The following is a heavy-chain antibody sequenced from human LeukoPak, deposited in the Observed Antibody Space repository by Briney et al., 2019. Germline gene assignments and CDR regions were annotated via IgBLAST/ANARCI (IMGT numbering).Heavy chain of an antibody. Sequence: SVKVCCKASGGTFSSYAFSWVRQAPGQGLEWMGGIIPLFGTANYAQKSQGRVTITADESTSTAYMELSSLRSEDTAVYYCARESTSWRHEYNWFDPWGQGTLVTVSS. CDR3: ARESTSWRHEYNWFDP. CDR1: GGTFSSYA. J-gene: IGHJ5*02. V-gene: IGHV1-69*13. D-gene: IGHD2-2*01. CDR2: IIPLFGTA.